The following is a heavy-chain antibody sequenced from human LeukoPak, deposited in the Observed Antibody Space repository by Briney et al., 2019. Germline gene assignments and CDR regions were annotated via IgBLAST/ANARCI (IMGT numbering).Heavy chain of an antibody. J-gene: IGHJ6*02. V-gene: IGHV3-43*02. CDR3: AKEWYYHGSGSYLRYEYYYGMDV. CDR1: GLTFDDYA. CDR2: ISGDGGST. D-gene: IGHD3-10*01. Sequence: PGGSLRLSCAASGLTFDDYAMHWVRQPPGQGLEWVSLISGDGGSTYYADSVKGRFTISRDNSKNSLYLQMNSLRTEDTALYYCAKEWYYHGSGSYLRYEYYYGMDVWGQGTTVTVSS.